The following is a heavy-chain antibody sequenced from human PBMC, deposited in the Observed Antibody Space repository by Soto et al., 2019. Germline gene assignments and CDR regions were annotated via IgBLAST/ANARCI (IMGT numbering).Heavy chain of an antibody. J-gene: IGHJ4*02. CDR3: ARLDYGDYSYYFDY. CDR1: GGSISSSSYY. CDR2: IYYSGST. Sequence: SETLSLTCTVSGGSISSSSYYWGWIRQPPGKGLEWIGSIYYSGSTYYNPSLKSRVTISVDTSKNQFSLKLSSVTAADTAVYYCARLDYGDYSYYFDYWGQGTLVTVSS. V-gene: IGHV4-39*01. D-gene: IGHD4-17*01.